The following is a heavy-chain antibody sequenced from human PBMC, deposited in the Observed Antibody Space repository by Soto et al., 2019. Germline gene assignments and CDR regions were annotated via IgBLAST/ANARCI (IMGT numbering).Heavy chain of an antibody. Sequence: EVQLVESGGGLVQPVGSLRLSCAASGFLFNTYWMFWVRQAPRKGLLWVSRIKSDGSSTNYADSVKGRFTISRDNAKNTLSLQMTSLRAEDTAVYYCAIGGGDYNYLDYWGQGTLVTVSS. D-gene: IGHD3-9*01. V-gene: IGHV3-74*01. CDR2: IKSDGSST. CDR1: GFLFNTYW. J-gene: IGHJ4*02. CDR3: AIGGGDYNYLDY.